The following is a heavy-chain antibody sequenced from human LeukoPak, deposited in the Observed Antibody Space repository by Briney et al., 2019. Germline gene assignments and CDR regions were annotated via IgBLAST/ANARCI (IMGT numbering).Heavy chain of an antibody. J-gene: IGHJ5*02. CDR3: ARRRCSGGSCYPNSNWFDP. CDR2: INPNGGGT. V-gene: IGHV1-2*02. Sequence: GASVKVSCKASGYTFTGYYMHWVRQAPGQGLEWMGWINPNGGGTNYAQKIQGRVTMTRDTSISTAYMELSRLRSDDTAVYYCARRRCSGGSCYPNSNWFDPWGQGTLVTVSS. CDR1: GYTFTGYY. D-gene: IGHD2-15*01.